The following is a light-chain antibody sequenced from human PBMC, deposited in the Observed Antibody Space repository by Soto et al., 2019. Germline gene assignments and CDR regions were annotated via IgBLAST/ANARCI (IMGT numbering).Light chain of an antibody. CDR1: TGAVTSANY. Sequence: QAVVTQEPSLSVSPGGTVTLTCASSTGAVTSANYPNWLQQKPGQAPRALIYSTTNKHFWTPARFSGSLLGDKAALTLSGVQAEDEADYYCMLHYGGAQVFGGGTKLTVL. V-gene: IGLV7-43*01. CDR3: MLHYGGAQV. J-gene: IGLJ2*01. CDR2: STT.